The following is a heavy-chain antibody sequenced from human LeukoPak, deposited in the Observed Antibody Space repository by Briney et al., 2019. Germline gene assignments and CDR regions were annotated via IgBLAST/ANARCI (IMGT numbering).Heavy chain of an antibody. V-gene: IGHV4-38-2*02. CDR3: ASLLPHVDTAMVSAFDI. D-gene: IGHD5-18*01. Sequence: SETLSLTCTVSDYSISSGFYWGWIRQPPGKGLEWIGSFYHSGSTYYNPSLKSRVTISVDTSKNQFSLKLSSVTAADTAVYYCASLLPHVDTAMVSAFDIWGQGTMVTVSS. CDR1: DYSISSGFY. J-gene: IGHJ3*02. CDR2: FYHSGST.